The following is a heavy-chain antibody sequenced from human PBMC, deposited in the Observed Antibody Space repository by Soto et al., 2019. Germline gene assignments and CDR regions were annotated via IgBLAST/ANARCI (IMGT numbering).Heavy chain of an antibody. V-gene: IGHV1-2*04. Sequence: QVQLVQSGAEVRKPGASVTVSCRSSGDSFNDYYIHWVRQAPGQGFEWMGWINPNGGVTKYAQKFQGSVSMTRDTSIRTVYMQLIRLRSDDTAVYYCARESGGATATLDYYYFYMDVWGTGTTVTVSS. CDR3: ARESGGATATLDYYYFYMDV. J-gene: IGHJ6*03. CDR2: INPNGGVT. CDR1: GDSFNDYY. D-gene: IGHD5-12*01.